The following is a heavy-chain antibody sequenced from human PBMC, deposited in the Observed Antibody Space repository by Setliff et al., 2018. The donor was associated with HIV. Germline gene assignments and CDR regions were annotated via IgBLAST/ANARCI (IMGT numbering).Heavy chain of an antibody. CDR2: VYPPDSET. V-gene: IGHV5-51*01. D-gene: IGHD1-20*01. Sequence: GESLKISCQGFGYSFVSYWIGWVRHRPGKGLEWMAIVYPPDSETVYSPSFQGQVTISVDNSISTTFLQWSSLRASDTAIYFCVRHITNPRWAYFDYWGQGTPGTVS. J-gene: IGHJ4*02. CDR1: GYSFVSYW. CDR3: VRHITNPRWAYFDY.